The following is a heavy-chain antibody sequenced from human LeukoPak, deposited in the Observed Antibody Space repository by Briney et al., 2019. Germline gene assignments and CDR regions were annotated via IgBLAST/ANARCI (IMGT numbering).Heavy chain of an antibody. Sequence: ASVKVSCKASGYTFTSYDINWVRQATGQGLECMGWMNPNSGNTGYAQKFQGRVTMTRNTSISTAYMELSSLRSEDTAVYYCARGAYSNQVGWFDPWGQGTLVTVSS. CDR2: MNPNSGNT. D-gene: IGHD6-13*01. CDR1: GYTFTSYD. J-gene: IGHJ5*02. V-gene: IGHV1-8*01. CDR3: ARGAYSNQVGWFDP.